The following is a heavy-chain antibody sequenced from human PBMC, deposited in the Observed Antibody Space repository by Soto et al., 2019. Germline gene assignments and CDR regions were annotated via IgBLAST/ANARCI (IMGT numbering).Heavy chain of an antibody. CDR3: ARLGHPGH. V-gene: IGHV1-69*01. J-gene: IGHJ4*02. CDR1: GGSLRNSV. Sequence: QVQLVQSGAEVKKPGSSVKVSCTASGGSLRNSVISWVRQAPAQRLEWMGGVIPILGPANYAQKFQGRVTMTADEATSTAYMDLSSLSPEDTAVYYCARLGHPGHWGPGTLVIVSS. CDR2: VIPILGPA.